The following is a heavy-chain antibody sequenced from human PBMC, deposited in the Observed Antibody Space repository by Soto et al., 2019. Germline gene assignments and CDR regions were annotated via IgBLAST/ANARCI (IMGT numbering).Heavy chain of an antibody. CDR3: AGGVSGARSFFDP. D-gene: IGHD1-7*01. J-gene: IGHJ5*02. V-gene: IGHV3-30*03. Sequence: PGGSLRLSCASSGFIFSSDWMHLVRQAPGKGLEWVATISYDGKNKYYADSVTGRLTISRDNSQNTLYLQMNSLRTEDTALYYCAGGVSGARSFFDPWGQGTLVTVSS. CDR2: ISYDGKNK. CDR1: GFIFSSDW.